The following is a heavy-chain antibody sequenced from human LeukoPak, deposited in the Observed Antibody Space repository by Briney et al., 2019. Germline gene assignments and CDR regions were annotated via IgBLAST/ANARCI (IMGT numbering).Heavy chain of an antibody. D-gene: IGHD3-3*01. CDR1: GFTFSSYW. V-gene: IGHV3-7*01. CDR2: IKQDGSEK. CDR3: ARDPSFGVAISVMDV. J-gene: IGHJ6*04. Sequence: GGSLRLSCAASGFTFSSYWMSWVRQAPGKGLEWVANIKQDGSEKYYVDSVKGRFTISRDNAKNSLYLQMNSLRAEDTAVYYCARDPSFGVAISVMDVWGKGTTVTVSS.